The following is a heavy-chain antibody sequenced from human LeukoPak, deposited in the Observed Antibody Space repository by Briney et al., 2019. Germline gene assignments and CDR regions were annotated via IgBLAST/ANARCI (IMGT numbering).Heavy chain of an antibody. J-gene: IGHJ4*02. D-gene: IGHD3-22*01. CDR1: GYSLSSGYY. CDR3: ARHGYYYDSSGYYSYFDY. V-gene: IGHV4-38-2*01. Sequence: SETLSLTCAVSGYSLSSGYYWGWIRQPPGKGLEWIGSIYHSGSTYYNPSLKSRVTISVDTSKNQFSLKLSSVTAADTAVYYCARHGYYYDSSGYYSYFDYWGQGTLVTVSS. CDR2: IYHSGST.